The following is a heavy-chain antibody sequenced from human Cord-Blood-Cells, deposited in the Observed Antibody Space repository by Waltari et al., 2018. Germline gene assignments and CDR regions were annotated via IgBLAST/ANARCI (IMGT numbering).Heavy chain of an antibody. CDR3: ARDSSPIAARDYYYYYMDV. D-gene: IGHD6-6*01. CDR2: IIPILGIA. J-gene: IGHJ6*03. V-gene: IGHV1-69*09. CDR1: GGTFSSYA. Sequence: QVQLVQSGAEVKKPGSSVKVSCKASGGTFSSYAISWVRQAPGQGLEWMGRIIPILGIANYAQKFQGRVTITADKSTSTAYMELSSLRSEDTAVYYCARDSSPIAARDYYYYYMDVWGKGSTVTVSS.